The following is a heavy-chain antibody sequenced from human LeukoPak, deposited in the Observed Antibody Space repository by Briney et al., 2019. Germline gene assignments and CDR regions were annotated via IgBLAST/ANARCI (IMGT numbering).Heavy chain of an antibody. CDR2: ITAYNGNR. Sequence: ASVKVSCKTSGYTFSNYGISWVRQAPGQGLEWMGWITAYNGNRLYAQRFQGRITLTTDTSTSTSYMELRSLEYDDTAIYYCARDNDKVVDHWGQGTLVTVSS. CDR1: GYTFSNYG. CDR3: ARDNDKVVDH. J-gene: IGHJ4*01. D-gene: IGHD1-1*01. V-gene: IGHV1-18*01.